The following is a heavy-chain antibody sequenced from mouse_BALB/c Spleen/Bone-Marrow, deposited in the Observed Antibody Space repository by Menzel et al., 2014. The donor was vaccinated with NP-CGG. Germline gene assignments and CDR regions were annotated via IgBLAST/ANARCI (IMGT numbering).Heavy chain of an antibody. CDR2: IDPANGNT. CDR3: VGWEYY. D-gene: IGHD4-1*01. Sequence: SGAGLVKPGASVKLSCTASGFNIKDTYMHWVKQRPDQGLEWIGRIDPANGNTKYNPKFQGKATITSDTSSNTAYLQLSSLTSGDTAVYYCVGWEYYWGQGTTLTVSA. J-gene: IGHJ2*01. CDR1: GFNIKDTY. V-gene: IGHV14-3*02.